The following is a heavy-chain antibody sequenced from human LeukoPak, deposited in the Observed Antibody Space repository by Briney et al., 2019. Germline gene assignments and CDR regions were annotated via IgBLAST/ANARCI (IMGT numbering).Heavy chain of an antibody. CDR3: AMGVSR. CDR1: GESLSDYY. D-gene: IGHD3-16*01. J-gene: IGHJ4*02. CDR2: INHSGKA. Sequence: SETLSLTCAVYGESLSDYYWTWIRQPPGKGLQWIGDINHSGKANYNPSLKSRVTISVDTSKNQFSLKLNSVTAADTAVYYCAMGVSRWGQGTLVTVSS. V-gene: IGHV4-34*01.